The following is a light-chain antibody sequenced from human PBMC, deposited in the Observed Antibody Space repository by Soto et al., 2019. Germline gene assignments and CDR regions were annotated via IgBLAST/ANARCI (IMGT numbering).Light chain of an antibody. CDR3: QQYDSYSYT. CDR1: QSIGEW. Sequence: DIQMTQSPSTLSASVGDRVTITCRASQSIGEWLAWFQQKPGKAPKLLIFAASTLESGVPPRFSCSGSGTDFTLTISSLQPDDFATYFCQQYDSYSYTFGQGTKLEIK. V-gene: IGKV1-5*03. CDR2: AAS. J-gene: IGKJ2*01.